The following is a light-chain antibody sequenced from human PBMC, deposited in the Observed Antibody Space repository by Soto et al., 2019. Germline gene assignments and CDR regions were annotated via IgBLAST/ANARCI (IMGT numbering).Light chain of an antibody. CDR3: QQYNNWPIT. Sequence: IVLTHSPATLSVSPCYRFTLSCRASQTVSGDLAWYHHKPDQAPRLLIYDASARALDTPARFAGSGSGTEFTLTISSLQSEDFAVYFCQQYNNWPITFGQGTRLETK. CDR2: DAS. J-gene: IGKJ5*01. V-gene: IGKV3-15*01. CDR1: QTVSGD.